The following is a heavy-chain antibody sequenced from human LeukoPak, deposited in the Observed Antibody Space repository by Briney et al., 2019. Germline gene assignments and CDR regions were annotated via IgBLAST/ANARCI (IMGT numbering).Heavy chain of an antibody. J-gene: IGHJ4*02. CDR3: ARDQYDTWSRRGNFDS. V-gene: IGHV3-7*03. CDR2: IKLDGSEK. Sequence: GGSLRLSCVASGFTFGKYWMSWVRQAPGKGLEWVANIKLDGSEKNYVDSVKGRFTISRVNTKNSLYLQMNSLRAEDTAVFYCARDQYDTWSRRGNFDSWGQGTLVFVSS. CDR1: GFTFGKYW. D-gene: IGHD3-3*01.